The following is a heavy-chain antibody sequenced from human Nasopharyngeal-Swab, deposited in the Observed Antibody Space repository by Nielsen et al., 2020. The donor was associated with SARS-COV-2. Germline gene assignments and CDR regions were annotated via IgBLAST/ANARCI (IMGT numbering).Heavy chain of an antibody. CDR1: GFTFSSYN. CDR2: SSSSSSYI. D-gene: IGHD6-13*01. J-gene: IGHJ3*02. V-gene: IGHV3-21*01. Sequence: SLKISCAASGFTFSSYNMNCDRPAPGTGLEWVSCSSSSSSYIYYADSVKGRFTISRDNAKNSLYLQMNSLRAEDTAVYYCARHNLPSIAAAGVDAFDIWGQGTMVTVSS. CDR3: ARHNLPSIAAAGVDAFDI.